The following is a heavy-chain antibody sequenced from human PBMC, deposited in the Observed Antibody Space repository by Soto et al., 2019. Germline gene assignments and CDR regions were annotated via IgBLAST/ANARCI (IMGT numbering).Heavy chain of an antibody. CDR2: IFHSGST. J-gene: IGHJ4*02. D-gene: IGHD1-26*01. CDR1: GASISSYY. CDR3: ARDQNGSPHFDY. V-gene: IGHV4-59*01. Sequence: PSETLSLTCTVSGASISSYYRSWIRQPPGKGPEWVGFIFHSGSTNCNPSLKSRVTFSVDTSKNQFSLKLTSVTAADTAVYYCARDQNGSPHFDYWGQGILVTVSS.